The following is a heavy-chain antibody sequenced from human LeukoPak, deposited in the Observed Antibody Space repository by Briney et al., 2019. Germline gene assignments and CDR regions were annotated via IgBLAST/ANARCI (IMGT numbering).Heavy chain of an antibody. D-gene: IGHD6-19*01. CDR2: IRSKANSYAT. CDR3: TSSFSSGWSTPRGYYYGMDV. J-gene: IGHJ6*02. Sequence: GGSLRLSCAASGFTFSGSAMHWVRQASGKGLEWVGRIRSKANSYATAYAASVKGRFTISRDDSKNTAYLQMNSLRTEDTAVYYCTSSFSSGWSTPRGYYYGMDVWGQGTTVTVSS. CDR1: GFTFSGSA. V-gene: IGHV3-73*01.